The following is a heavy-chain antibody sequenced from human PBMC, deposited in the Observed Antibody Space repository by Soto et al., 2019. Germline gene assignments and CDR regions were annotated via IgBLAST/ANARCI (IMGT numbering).Heavy chain of an antibody. J-gene: IGHJ4*02. CDR1: GGPFRGND. V-gene: IGHV4-34*01. D-gene: IGHD4-17*01. CDR3: ARGGRLRRYFDY. Sequence: SETLYLKSAVYGGPFRGNDWSWFRQPPGKGLEWIGEINHSGSTNYNPSLKSRVTISVDTSKNQFSLKLSSVTAADTAVYYCARGGRLRRYFDYWGQGTLVTVS. CDR2: INHSGST.